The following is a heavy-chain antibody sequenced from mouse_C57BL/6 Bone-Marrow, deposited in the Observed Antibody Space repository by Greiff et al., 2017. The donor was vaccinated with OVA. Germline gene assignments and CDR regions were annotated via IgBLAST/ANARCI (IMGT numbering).Heavy chain of an antibody. D-gene: IGHD1-1*01. V-gene: IGHV5-9-1*02. CDR3: IRDRDYYGSSVFYFDY. CDR2: ISSGGDYI. Sequence: EVQLVESGVGLVKPGGSLTLSCAASGFTFSSYAMSWVRQTPEKRLEWVAYISSGGDYIYYADTVKGRFTISRDNARNTLYLQMNSLKSEDTALYYCIRDRDYYGSSVFYFDYWGQGTTLTVSS. J-gene: IGHJ2*01. CDR1: GFTFSSYA.